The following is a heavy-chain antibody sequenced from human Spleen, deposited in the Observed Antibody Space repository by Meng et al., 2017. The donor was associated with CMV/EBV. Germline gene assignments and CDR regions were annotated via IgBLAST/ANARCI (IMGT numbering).Heavy chain of an antibody. CDR3: TRVVGGSPTR. J-gene: IGHJ1*01. V-gene: IGHV3-20*04. Sequence: LSCPASGFHLDGYGLSWVRQAPGKGLEWVSGINGNGGSADYADSVRGRFTISRDNAANTLYLQMDSLRPEDTALYYCTRVVGGSPTRWGQGTLVTVSS. CDR1: GFHLDGYG. D-gene: IGHD1-26*01. CDR2: INGNGGSA.